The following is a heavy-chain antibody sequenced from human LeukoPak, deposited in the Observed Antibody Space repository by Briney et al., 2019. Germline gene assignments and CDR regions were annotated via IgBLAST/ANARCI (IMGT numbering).Heavy chain of an antibody. J-gene: IGHJ4*02. D-gene: IGHD5-12*01. CDR2: IYYIGST. Sequence: PSETLSLTCTVSGGSVSSYYWSWIRQPPGRGLEWIGYIYYIGSTNYNPSLKSRVIMSVDTSKNEFSLKLTSVTAADTAVYYCAKYSAYPGYFFDYWGPGTLVTVSS. V-gene: IGHV4-59*02. CDR3: AKYSAYPGYFFDY. CDR1: GGSVSSYY.